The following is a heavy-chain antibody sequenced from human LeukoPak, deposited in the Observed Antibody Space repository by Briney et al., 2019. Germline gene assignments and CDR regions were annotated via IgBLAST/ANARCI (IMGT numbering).Heavy chain of an antibody. V-gene: IGHV4-59*01. Sequence: SETLSLTCTVSGGSISSYYWSWLRQPPGKGLEWIGCISYSGSTNYNTSLKSRVTISVDTSKNQFSLKLTSVTAADTAVFYCARGRIGGNYWGQGTLVTVSS. D-gene: IGHD2-15*01. CDR2: ISYSGST. CDR3: ARGRIGGNY. J-gene: IGHJ4*02. CDR1: GGSISSYY.